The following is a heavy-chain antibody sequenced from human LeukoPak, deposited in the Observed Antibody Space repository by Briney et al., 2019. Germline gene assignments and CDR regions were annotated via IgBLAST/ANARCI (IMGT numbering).Heavy chain of an antibody. D-gene: IGHD6-6*01. J-gene: IGHJ5*02. Sequence: ASVKVSCKASAYTFTDYYTHWVRQAPGQGLEWMGIINPSGGSTSYAQKFQGRVTMTRDTSTSTVYMELSSLRSEDTAVYYCARGHRSDRWFDPWGQGTLVTVS. CDR1: AYTFTDYY. CDR3: ARGHRSDRWFDP. CDR2: INPSGGST. V-gene: IGHV1-46*01.